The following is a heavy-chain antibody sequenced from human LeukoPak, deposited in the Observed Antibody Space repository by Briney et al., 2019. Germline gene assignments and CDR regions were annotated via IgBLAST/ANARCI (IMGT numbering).Heavy chain of an antibody. CDR3: AKDRCSHDSSGFVYFQH. CDR2: ISYDGSNK. D-gene: IGHD3-22*01. Sequence: AKALKPPCVDPRFTFNSKGIDRVGHGTVKKKEWVAVISYDGSNKYYADSVKGRFTISRDNSKNTLYLQMNSLRAEDTAVYYCAKDRCSHDSSGFVYFQHWGQGTLVTVSS. V-gene: IGHV3-30*18. CDR1: RFTFNSKG. J-gene: IGHJ1*01.